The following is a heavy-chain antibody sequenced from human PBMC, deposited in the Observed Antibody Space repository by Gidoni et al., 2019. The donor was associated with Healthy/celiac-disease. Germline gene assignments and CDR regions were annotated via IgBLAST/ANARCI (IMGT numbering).Heavy chain of an antibody. CDR3: ARYYLWSCYSNNLNWFDP. Sequence: EVQLVQSGAEVKKPGESLKIYCKGSGYRLTSYWIGWVRQMPGKGLELMGIIYPGYSDTRYSPSFQGQVTISADKSSSTAYLQWSSLKASDTAMYYCARYYLWSCYSNNLNWFDPWGQGTLVTVSS. CDR1: GYRLTSYW. D-gene: IGHD3-3*01. CDR2: IYPGYSDT. V-gene: IGHV5-51*01. J-gene: IGHJ5*02.